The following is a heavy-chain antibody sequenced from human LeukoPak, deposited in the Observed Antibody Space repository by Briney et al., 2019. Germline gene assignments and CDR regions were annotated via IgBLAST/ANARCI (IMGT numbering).Heavy chain of an antibody. D-gene: IGHD3-22*01. V-gene: IGHV1-46*01. CDR1: GYTFTSYY. CDR3: ASYRFYYDSSGYYYNPRRADAFDI. Sequence: GAPVKVSCKASGYTFTSYYMHWVRQAPGQGLEWMGIINPSGGSTSYAQKFQGRVTMTRDMSTSTVYMELSSLRSEDTAVYYCASYRFYYDSSGYYYNPRRADAFDIWGQGTMVTVSS. J-gene: IGHJ3*02. CDR2: INPSGGST.